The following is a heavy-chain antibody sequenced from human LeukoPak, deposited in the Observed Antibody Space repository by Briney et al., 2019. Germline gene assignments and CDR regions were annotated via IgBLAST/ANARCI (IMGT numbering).Heavy chain of an antibody. D-gene: IGHD3-3*01. J-gene: IGHJ5*02. Sequence: ASVKVSCKASGYTFTSYDINWVRQATGQGLEWMGWMNPNSGNTGYAQKFQGRVTMTRNTSISTAYMELSSLRSEDTAVYYCARVGYYDFWSGYYGCDHWGQGTLVTVSS. CDR1: GYTFTSYD. CDR3: ARVGYYDFWSGYYGCDH. CDR2: MNPNSGNT. V-gene: IGHV1-8*01.